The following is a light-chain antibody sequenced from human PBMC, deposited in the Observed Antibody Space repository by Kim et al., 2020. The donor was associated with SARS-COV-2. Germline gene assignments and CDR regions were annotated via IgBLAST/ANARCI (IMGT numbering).Light chain of an antibody. Sequence: ASVGDRVTIPCPPSQVIRTYLAWFQQRPGTAPKSLIYAASILQSGVPPRFSASGSGTDFTLTISSLQPEDFATYFCHQYDSYPITFGQGTRLEIK. V-gene: IGKV1-16*01. J-gene: IGKJ5*01. CDR1: QVIRTY. CDR2: AAS. CDR3: HQYDSYPIT.